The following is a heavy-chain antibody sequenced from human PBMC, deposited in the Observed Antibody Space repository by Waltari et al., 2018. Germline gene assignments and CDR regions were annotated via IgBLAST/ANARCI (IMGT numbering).Heavy chain of an antibody. D-gene: IGHD1-26*01. Sequence: QVQLQQWGAGLLKPSETLSLTCAVYGGSFSGYYWSWIRQPPGKGLAWIGESNHRGSTNYNPSLKRRVTKSVDTSKNRFSLELSSVTAADTAVYYCARQPIPVGAWDYWGQGTLVTVSS. V-gene: IGHV4-34*01. J-gene: IGHJ4*02. CDR2: SNHRGST. CDR1: GGSFSGYY. CDR3: ARQPIPVGAWDY.